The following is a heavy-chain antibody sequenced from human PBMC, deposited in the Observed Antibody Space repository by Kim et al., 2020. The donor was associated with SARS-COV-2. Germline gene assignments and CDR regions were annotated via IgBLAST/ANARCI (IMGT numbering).Heavy chain of an antibody. J-gene: IGHJ6*02. CDR3: ARDKVMVRAQAVYYYYYGMDV. Sequence: GGSLRLSCAASGFTFSSYSMNWVRQAPGKGLEWVSSISSSSSSYIYYADSVKGRFTISRDNAKNSLYLQMNSLRAEDTAVYYCARDKVMVRAQAVYYYYYGMDVWGQGTTVAVSS. V-gene: IGHV3-21*01. D-gene: IGHD3-10*01. CDR1: GFTFSSYS. CDR2: ISSSSSSYI.